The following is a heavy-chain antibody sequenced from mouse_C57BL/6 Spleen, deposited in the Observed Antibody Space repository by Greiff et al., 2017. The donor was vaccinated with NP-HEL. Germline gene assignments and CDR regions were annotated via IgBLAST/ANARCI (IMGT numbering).Heavy chain of an antibody. D-gene: IGHD2-1*01. Sequence: EVKLMESGPELVKPGASVKISCKASGYSFTDYNMNWVKQSNGKSLEWIGVINPNYGTTSYNQKFKGKATLTVDQSSSTAYMQLNSLTSEDSAVYYCARALYGNYWFAYWGQGTLVTVSA. V-gene: IGHV1-39*01. CDR2: INPNYGTT. CDR1: GYSFTDYN. CDR3: ARALYGNYWFAY. J-gene: IGHJ3*01.